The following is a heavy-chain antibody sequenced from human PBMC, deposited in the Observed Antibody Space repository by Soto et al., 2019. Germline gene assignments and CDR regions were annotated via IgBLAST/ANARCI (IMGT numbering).Heavy chain of an antibody. V-gene: IGHV3-30*18. Sequence: QVQLVESGGGVVQPGRSLRLSCAASGFTFSSYGMHGVRHAPGKGLEWVAVISYDGRNKYYADAVKGRFTISRDNSKNTLYLQMSNLSAEDTAVYYCLKDGNSGWPYFYDMDVWGQGPTVTVSS. CDR1: GFTFSSYG. J-gene: IGHJ6*02. CDR3: LKDGNSGWPYFYDMDV. CDR2: ISYDGRNK. D-gene: IGHD6-19*01.